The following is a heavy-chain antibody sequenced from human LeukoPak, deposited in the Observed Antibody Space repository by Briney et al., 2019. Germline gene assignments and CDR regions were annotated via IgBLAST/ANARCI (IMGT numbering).Heavy chain of an antibody. CDR1: GDSFSSGNYY. D-gene: IGHD3-22*01. CDR2: IYSTGST. J-gene: IGHJ4*02. CDR3: ARVTTGGYYNC. V-gene: IGHV4-61*02. Sequence: SQTLSLTCSVSGDSFSSGNYYWTWIRPAAGKGLEWIGRIYSTGSTNYNPSLKSRVTISVDTSKNQFSLRLSSVTAADTAVYYCARVTTGGYYNCWGQGTLVTVS.